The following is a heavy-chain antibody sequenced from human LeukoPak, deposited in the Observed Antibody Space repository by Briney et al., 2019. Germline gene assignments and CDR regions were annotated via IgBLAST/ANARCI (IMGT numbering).Heavy chain of an antibody. CDR3: ARERDSSGYYSFFDC. Sequence: GGSLRLSCAASGFTFSSYSMNWVRQAPGKGLEWVSYISSSSSTIYYADSVKGRFTISRDNARNSLYLQMNSLRAEDTAVYYCARERDSSGYYSFFDCWRQGALVTISS. J-gene: IGHJ4*02. D-gene: IGHD3-22*01. CDR2: ISSSSSTI. CDR1: GFTFSSYS. V-gene: IGHV3-48*01.